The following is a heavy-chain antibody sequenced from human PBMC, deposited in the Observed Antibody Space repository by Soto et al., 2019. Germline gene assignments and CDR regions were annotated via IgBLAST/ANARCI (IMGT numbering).Heavy chain of an antibody. D-gene: IGHD5-12*01. CDR3: AKDTSHMGWLQQYYYYGMDV. J-gene: IGHJ6*02. CDR1: GFTFSSYC. V-gene: IGHV3-30*18. CDR2: ISYDGSNK. Sequence: QPXGSLRLSCAASGFTFSSYCMHWVRQAPGKGLEWVAVISYDGSNKYYADSVEGRFTISRDNSKNTLYLQMNSLRAEETAVYYCAKDTSHMGWLQQYYYYGMDVWGQGTTVTVSS.